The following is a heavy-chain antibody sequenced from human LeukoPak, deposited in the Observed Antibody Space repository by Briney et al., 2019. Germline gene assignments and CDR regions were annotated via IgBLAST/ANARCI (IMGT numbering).Heavy chain of an antibody. J-gene: IGHJ4*02. CDR3: ARLHQGSSWYSSATPDY. V-gene: IGHV5-51*01. CDR2: IYPGDSDT. Sequence: TGESLKISCKGSGYSFTSYWIGWVRQMPGKGLEWMGIIYPGDSDTRYSPSFQGQVTISADKSISTAYLQWSSLKASDTATYYCARLHQGSSWYSSATPDYWGQGTLVTVSS. D-gene: IGHD6-13*01. CDR1: GYSFTSYW.